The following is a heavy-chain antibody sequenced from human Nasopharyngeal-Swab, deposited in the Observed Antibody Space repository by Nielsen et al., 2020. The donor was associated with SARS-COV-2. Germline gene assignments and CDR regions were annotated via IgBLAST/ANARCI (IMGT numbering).Heavy chain of an antibody. CDR3: ARDRAYGNYATYMDV. CDR2: INAGNGNT. Sequence: ASVKVSCKASGYTFTSYAMHWVRQAPGQRLEWMGWINAGNGNTKYSQKFQGRVTITRDTSASTAYMELSSLRSEDTAVYYCARDRAYGNYATYMDVWGKGTTVTVSS. CDR1: GYTFTSYA. D-gene: IGHD4-11*01. V-gene: IGHV1-3*01. J-gene: IGHJ6*03.